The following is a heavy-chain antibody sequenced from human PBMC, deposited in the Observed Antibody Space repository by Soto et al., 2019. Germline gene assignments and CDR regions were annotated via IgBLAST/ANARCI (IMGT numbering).Heavy chain of an antibody. Sequence: GGSLRLSCAASGFTFSSYGMYWVRQAPGKGLEWVAIMSYDGSTKYFADSVKGRFTISRANSQNTLFLQMNSRRAEDTAVYYCARTSFGGFTWRMPPHMTRYVHGMDVWGQGTTVTVSS. V-gene: IGHV3-30-3*01. CDR1: GFTFSSYG. D-gene: IGHD3-16*01. CDR2: MSYDGSTK. CDR3: ARTSFGGFTWRMPPHMTRYVHGMDV. J-gene: IGHJ6*02.